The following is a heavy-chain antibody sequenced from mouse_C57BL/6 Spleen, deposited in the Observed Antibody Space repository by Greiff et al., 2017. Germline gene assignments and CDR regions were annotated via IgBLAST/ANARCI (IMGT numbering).Heavy chain of an antibody. CDR3: ASPSYSNYVFDY. CDR1: GYTFTSYW. CDR2: INPSNGGT. Sequence: QVQLQQPGPELVKPGASVKLSCKASGYTFTSYWMHWVKQRPGQGLEWIGNINPSNGGTNYNEKFKSKATLTVDKSSSTAYMQLSSLTSEDSAVYYCASPSYSNYVFDYWGQGTTLTVSS. V-gene: IGHV1-53*01. D-gene: IGHD2-5*01. J-gene: IGHJ2*01.